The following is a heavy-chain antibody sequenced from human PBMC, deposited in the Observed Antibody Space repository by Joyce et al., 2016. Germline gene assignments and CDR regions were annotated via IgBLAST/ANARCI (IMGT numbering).Heavy chain of an antibody. CDR1: GFNFSTYP. D-gene: IGHD3-22*01. Sequence: QVQLVVSGGGVVRPGRSLRLSCAASGFNFSTYPMHWVRQAPGKGMGGVAVISYDGLNKHSADSVEGRLTISGDNSKSTLYLQMNSLRTEDTAVYFCARDGSPTFDTDGYYYEVATNFDYWGQGTLITVSS. CDR2: ISYDGLNK. V-gene: IGHV3-30-3*01. CDR3: ARDGSPTFDTDGYYYEVATNFDY. J-gene: IGHJ4*02.